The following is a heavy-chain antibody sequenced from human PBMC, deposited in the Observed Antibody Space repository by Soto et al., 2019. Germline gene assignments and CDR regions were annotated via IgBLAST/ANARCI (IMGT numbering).Heavy chain of an antibody. CDR3: ARADAGTTYLYAFDI. CDR1: GGSFSGYY. V-gene: IGHV4-34*01. Sequence: QVQLQQWGAGLFKPSETLSLTCAVYGGSFSGYYWSWIRQPPGRGLEWIGEINRSGSTNYNPSLKSPITISVDTTKNQFSLRLSSVTAADTAVYYCARADAGTTYLYAFDISAQGTMDTASS. D-gene: IGHD1-7*01. J-gene: IGHJ3*02. CDR2: INRSGST.